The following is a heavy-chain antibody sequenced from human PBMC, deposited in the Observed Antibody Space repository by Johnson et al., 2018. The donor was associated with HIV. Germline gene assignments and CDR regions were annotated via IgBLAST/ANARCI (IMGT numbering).Heavy chain of an antibody. CDR3: ARARGVLLWFGELVDAFDI. J-gene: IGHJ3*02. CDR2: ISYDGSNK. Sequence: QVQLVESGGGVVQPGRSLRLSCAASGFTFSSYAMHWVRQAPGKGLEWVAVISYDGSNKYYADSVKGRFTISRDNAKNSLYLQMNSRRAEDTAVYYCARARGVLLWFGELVDAFDIWGQGTMVTVSS. V-gene: IGHV3-30-3*01. CDR1: GFTFSSYA. D-gene: IGHD3-10*01.